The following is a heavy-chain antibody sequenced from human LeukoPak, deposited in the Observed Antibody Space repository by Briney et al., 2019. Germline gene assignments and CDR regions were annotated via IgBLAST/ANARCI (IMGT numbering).Heavy chain of an antibody. V-gene: IGHV3-7*05. Sequence: GGSLRLSCAASGFSFNIYAMSWVRQAPGKGLEWVANIKPDGSEKYYVDSAKGRFTISRDNAKNSLYLQMNSLRAEDTAVYYCVRGSSGTVVRGVSWAWFDHWGQGTLVSVSS. D-gene: IGHD3-10*01. CDR2: IKPDGSEK. CDR3: VRGSSGTVVRGVSWAWFDH. CDR1: GFSFNIYA. J-gene: IGHJ5*02.